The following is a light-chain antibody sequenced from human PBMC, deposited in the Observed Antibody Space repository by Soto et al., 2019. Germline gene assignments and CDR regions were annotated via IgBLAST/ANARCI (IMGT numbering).Light chain of an antibody. CDR2: KDS. CDR1: ALPKQY. V-gene: IGLV3-25*03. J-gene: IGLJ3*02. Sequence: SYELTQPPSVSVSPGQTARITCSGDALPKQYAYWFQQKPGQAPVLVIYKDSERPSGIPERFSGSSSGTTVTLTISGVQAEDEADYYCQSADNSGTSWVFGGGTKLTV. CDR3: QSADNSGTSWV.